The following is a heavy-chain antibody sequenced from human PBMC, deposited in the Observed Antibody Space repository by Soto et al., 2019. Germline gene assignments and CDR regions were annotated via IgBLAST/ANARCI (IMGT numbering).Heavy chain of an antibody. CDR3: ARDGDAMTTVTDIDY. Sequence: QVQLVESGGGVVLPGRSLRLSCAASGFTFSNYGMHWVRQAPGKGLEWVALIWYDGSNKYYADSVKGRFTSSRDTSKNTLYLQLNSLRAEDTALYYCARDGDAMTTVTDIDYWGQGTPVTVSS. CDR2: IWYDGSNK. D-gene: IGHD4-17*01. J-gene: IGHJ4*02. CDR1: GFTFSNYG. V-gene: IGHV3-33*01.